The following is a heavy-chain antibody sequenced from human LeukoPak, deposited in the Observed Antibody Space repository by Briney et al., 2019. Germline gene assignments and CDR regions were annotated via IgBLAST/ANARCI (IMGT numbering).Heavy chain of an antibody. CDR1: GYSFTSYW. J-gene: IGHJ4*02. D-gene: IGHD5-24*01. Sequence: GESLKISCKGSGYSFTSYWIGWVLQMPGKGLEWMGIIYPGDSDTRYSPSFQGQVTISADKSISTAYLQWSSLKASDTAMYYCARWRWLQLDYFDYWGQGTLVTVSS. CDR3: ARWRWLQLDYFDY. V-gene: IGHV5-51*01. CDR2: IYPGDSDT.